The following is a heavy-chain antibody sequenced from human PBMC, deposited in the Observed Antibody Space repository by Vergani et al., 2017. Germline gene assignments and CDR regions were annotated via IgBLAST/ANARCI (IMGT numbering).Heavy chain of an antibody. V-gene: IGHV1-46*03. CDR1: GYTFTSYY. J-gene: IGHJ5*02. CDR3: ARDSGLRFLEWLANNWFDP. D-gene: IGHD3-3*01. CDR2: INPSGGST. Sequence: VQLVPSGAEVKKPGASVKVSCKASGYTFTSYYMHWVRQAPGQGLEWMGIINPSGGSTSYAQKFQGRVTMTRDTSTSTVYMELSSLRSEDTAVYYCARDSGLRFLEWLANNWFDPWGQGTLVTVSS.